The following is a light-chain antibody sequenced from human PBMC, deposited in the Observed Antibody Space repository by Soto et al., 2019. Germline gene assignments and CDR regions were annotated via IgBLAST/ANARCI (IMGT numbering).Light chain of an antibody. CDR1: SSDIGGYNY. Sequence: QSVLTQPASVSGSPGQSITVSCTGTSSDIGGYNYVSWYQQHPGKAPKLMVYEVTNRPSGVSTRFSASKSAYTASLTISGLQAEDEADYYCSSFTTNYFYVFGPGTKLTVL. CDR2: EVT. V-gene: IGLV2-14*01. J-gene: IGLJ1*01. CDR3: SSFTTNYFYV.